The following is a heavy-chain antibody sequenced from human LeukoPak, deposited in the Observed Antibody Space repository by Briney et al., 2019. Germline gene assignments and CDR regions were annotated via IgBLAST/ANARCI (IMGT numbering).Heavy chain of an antibody. CDR3: AKNDYYCGGNCYENNCFDP. Sequence: PGGSLRLSCAASGFTFSSYWMHWVRQAPGKGLVWVSHINSDGRSIGYADSVKGRFTISRDNAKNTLYLQMNSLRAEDTAVYYCAKNDYYCGGNCYENNCFDPWGQGTLVTVSS. CDR1: GFTFSSYW. J-gene: IGHJ5*02. D-gene: IGHD2-21*02. V-gene: IGHV3-74*01. CDR2: INSDGRSI.